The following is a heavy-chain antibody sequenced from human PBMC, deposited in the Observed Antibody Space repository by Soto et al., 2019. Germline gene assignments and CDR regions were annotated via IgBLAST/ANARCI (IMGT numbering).Heavy chain of an antibody. Sequence: ESGGGLVKPGGSLRLSCAASGFTFSSYGMNWVRQAPGKGLEWVSSISTSTSYIYYADSVKGRFTISRDNAKNSVYLQMNSLRAKDTAVYYCARLYCRGGSCYSGDAFDIWGQGTMVTVSS. CDR1: GFTFSSYG. CDR3: ARLYCRGGSCYSGDAFDI. CDR2: ISTSTSYI. J-gene: IGHJ3*02. D-gene: IGHD2-15*01. V-gene: IGHV3-21*01.